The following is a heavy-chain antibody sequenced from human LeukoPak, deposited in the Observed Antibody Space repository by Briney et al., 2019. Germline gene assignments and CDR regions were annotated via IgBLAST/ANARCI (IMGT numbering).Heavy chain of an antibody. D-gene: IGHD3-22*01. CDR1: GFTFSSYW. CDR3: ARVGYYYDSSGYLPVITPMAFDY. V-gene: IGHV3-74*01. J-gene: IGHJ4*02. Sequence: GGSLRLSCAASGFTFSSYWMHWVRQAPGEGLVWVSRINSDGSSTSYADSVKGRFTISRDNAKNTLYLQMNSLRAEDTAVYYCARVGYYYDSSGYLPVITPMAFDYWGQGTLVTVSS. CDR2: INSDGSST.